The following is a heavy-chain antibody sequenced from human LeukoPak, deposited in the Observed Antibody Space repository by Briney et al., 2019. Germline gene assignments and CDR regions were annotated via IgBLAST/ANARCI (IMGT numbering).Heavy chain of an antibody. CDR3: AKDSLGSYYGGYFDY. V-gene: IGHV3-30*18. CDR2: ISYDGSNK. J-gene: IGHJ4*02. CDR1: GFTFSSYG. Sequence: PGRSLRLSCAASGFTFSSYGMHWVRQAPGKGLEWVAVISYDGSNKYYADSVKGRFTISRDNSKNTLYLQMNSLRAEDTAVYYCAKDSLGSYYGGYFDYWGQGTLVTVSS. D-gene: IGHD1-26*01.